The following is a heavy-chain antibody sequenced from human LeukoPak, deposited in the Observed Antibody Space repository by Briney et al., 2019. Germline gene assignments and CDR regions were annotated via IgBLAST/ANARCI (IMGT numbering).Heavy chain of an antibody. CDR1: GLPYSSYY. D-gene: IGHD3-10*01. CDR3: ATTMGRGPGGHFVS. J-gene: IGHJ4*02. V-gene: IGHV3-11*03. CDR2: ISDSGSYT. Sequence: PGGSLRLSCAVSGLPYSSYYMSWIRQAPGKGREWISYISDSGSYTNYADSVRGRFTISRDNAKNSLFLQMNSLRADYTAVYYCATTMGRGPGGHFVSWGEGTLVTVSS.